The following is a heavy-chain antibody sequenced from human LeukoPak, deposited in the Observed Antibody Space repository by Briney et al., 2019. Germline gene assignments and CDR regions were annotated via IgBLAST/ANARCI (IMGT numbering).Heavy chain of an antibody. CDR2: IYYSGST. D-gene: IGHD3-22*01. Sequence: SETLSLTCTVSGGSISSYYWSWIRQPPGKGLEWIGYIYYSGSTNYNPSLKRRVTISVDTSKNQFSLKLSSVTAADTAVYYCARDRLYDSSGYYYDKYYYYYGMDVWGQGTTVTVSS. V-gene: IGHV4-59*01. CDR3: ARDRLYDSSGYYYDKYYYYYGMDV. CDR1: GGSISSYY. J-gene: IGHJ6*02.